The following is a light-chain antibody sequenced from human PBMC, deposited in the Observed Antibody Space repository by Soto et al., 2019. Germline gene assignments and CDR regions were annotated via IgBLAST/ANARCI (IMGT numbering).Light chain of an antibody. CDR1: QSVRHN. CDR3: QQYNSWPPLT. Sequence: EIVMTQSPATLPVSPGERATLSCRASQSVRHNLAWYQQRPGQAPRLLIYDASTRDTGIAARFSGSGSGTEFTLTISSLQSEDFAVYYCQQYNSWPPLTFGGGTKVDIK. CDR2: DAS. V-gene: IGKV3D-15*01. J-gene: IGKJ4*01.